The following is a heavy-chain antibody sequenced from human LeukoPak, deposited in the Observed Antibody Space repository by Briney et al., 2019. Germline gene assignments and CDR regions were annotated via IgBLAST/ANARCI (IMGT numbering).Heavy chain of an antibody. V-gene: IGHV4-61*01. Sequence: SETLSLTCSVSGDSVSSGSHYWSWIRQPPGKGLEWIGYIYYNGGTEYSPSLKSRVNISLDTSKNQFSLKLSSVTAADTAVYYCASEVGYCSGGSCYYFDYWGQGTLVTVSS. D-gene: IGHD2-15*01. CDR3: ASEVGYCSGGSCYYFDY. CDR1: GDSVSSGSHY. CDR2: IYYNGGT. J-gene: IGHJ4*02.